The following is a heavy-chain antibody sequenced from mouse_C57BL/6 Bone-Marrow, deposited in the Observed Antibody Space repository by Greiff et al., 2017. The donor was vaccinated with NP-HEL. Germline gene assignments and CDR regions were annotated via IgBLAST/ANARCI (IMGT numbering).Heavy chain of an antibody. CDR2: IDPSDSYT. CDR3: ARWAY. J-gene: IGHJ3*01. V-gene: IGHV1-50*01. CDR1: GYTFTSYW. Sequence: VKLQQPGAELVKPGASVKLSCKASGYTFTSYWMQWVKQRPGQGLEWIGEIDPSDSYTNYNQKFKGKATLTVDTSSSTAYMQLSSLTSEDSAVYYCARWAYWGQGTLVTVSA.